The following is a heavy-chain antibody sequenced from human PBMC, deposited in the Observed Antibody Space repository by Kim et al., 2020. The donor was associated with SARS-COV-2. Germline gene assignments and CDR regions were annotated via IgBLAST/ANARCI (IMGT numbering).Heavy chain of an antibody. D-gene: IGHD1-26*01. J-gene: IGHJ3*02. Sequence: YYADSVKGRFTISRDNAKNSLYLQMNSLRAEDTAVYCCARSGSYFGAFDIWGQGTMVTVSS. CDR3: ARSGSYFGAFDI. V-gene: IGHV3-21*01.